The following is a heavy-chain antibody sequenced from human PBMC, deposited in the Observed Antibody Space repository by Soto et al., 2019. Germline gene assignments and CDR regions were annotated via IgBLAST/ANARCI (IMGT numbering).Heavy chain of an antibody. V-gene: IGHV3-23*01. J-gene: IGHJ6*02. CDR1: GFTFSSCA. CDR3: GKGRRYYCHDGVDV. Sequence: EVHLLESGGALVQPGGSLRLSCAASGFTFSSCAMGWVRQAPGKGLEWVSDIIDSGGSTYYADAVKGRFTIYRDNSKSTLYLQGITLRAEGTAVYYCGKGRRYYCHDGVDVWCQETTVNGSS. CDR2: IIDSGGST.